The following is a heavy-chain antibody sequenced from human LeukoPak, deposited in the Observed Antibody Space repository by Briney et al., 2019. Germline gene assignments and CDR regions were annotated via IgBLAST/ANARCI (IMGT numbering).Heavy chain of an antibody. D-gene: IGHD1-1*01. CDR2: ISWNSGSI. Sequence: GRSLRLSCAASGFTFDDYAMHWVRHAPGKGLEWVSGISWNSGSIVYADSVKGRFTISRDNAKNSLYLQMNSLRAEDTALYYCAKADWNDLAFDYWGQGTLVTVSS. CDR3: AKADWNDLAFDY. V-gene: IGHV3-9*01. CDR1: GFTFDDYA. J-gene: IGHJ4*02.